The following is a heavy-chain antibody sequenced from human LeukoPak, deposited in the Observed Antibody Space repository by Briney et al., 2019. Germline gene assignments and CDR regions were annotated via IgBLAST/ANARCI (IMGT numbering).Heavy chain of an antibody. CDR1: GFTFSGYS. J-gene: IGHJ4*02. CDR2: ISSSSSYI. CDR3: ARARRFGELLGSYFDY. V-gene: IGHV3-21*01. D-gene: IGHD3-10*01. Sequence: GGSLRLSCAASGFTFSGYSMNWVRQAPGKGLEWVPSISSSSSYIYYADSVKGRFTISRDNAKNSLYLQMNSLRAEDTAVYYCARARRFGELLGSYFDYWGQGTLVTVSS.